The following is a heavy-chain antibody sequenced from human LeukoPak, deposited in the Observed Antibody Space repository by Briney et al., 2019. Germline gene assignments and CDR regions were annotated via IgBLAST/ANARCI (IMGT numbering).Heavy chain of an antibody. CDR3: ARVAYSGYEEY. CDR1: GGSISSSSYY. V-gene: IGHV4-39*01. J-gene: IGHJ4*02. D-gene: IGHD5-12*01. Sequence: SETLSLTCTVPGGSISSSSYYWGWIRQPPGKGLEWIGSIYYSGSTYYNPSLKSRVTISVDTSKNQFSLKVNSVTAADTAVYYCARVAYSGYEEYWGQGTLVTVSS. CDR2: IYYSGST.